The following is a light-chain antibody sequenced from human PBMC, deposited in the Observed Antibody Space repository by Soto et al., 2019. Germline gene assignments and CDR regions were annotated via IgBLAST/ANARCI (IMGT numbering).Light chain of an antibody. Sequence: SVLTQPASVSGSPGQSITVSCTGTSSDVGSSNLVSWYQHHPGKAPRLIIFEGNRRPSGVSGRFSGSRSGNTASLAISGLQAEDEADYYCCSFARSSTFYVFGTGTKVTVL. CDR3: CSFARSSTFYV. CDR2: EGN. V-gene: IGLV2-23*01. J-gene: IGLJ1*01. CDR1: SSDVGSSNL.